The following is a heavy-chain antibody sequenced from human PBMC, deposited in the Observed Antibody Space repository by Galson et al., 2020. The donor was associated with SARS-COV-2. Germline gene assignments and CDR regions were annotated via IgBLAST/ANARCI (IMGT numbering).Heavy chain of an antibody. CDR2: IWYDGSNK. V-gene: IGHV3-33*01. J-gene: IGHJ5*02. CDR1: GFTFSSYG. CDR3: AGAVAGIRSWFDP. Sequence: GESLKISCAASGFTFSSYGMHWVRQAPGKGLEWVAVIWYDGSNKYYADSVKGRFTISRDNSKNTLYLQMNSLRAEDTAVYYCAGAVAGIRSWFDPWGHGTLVTVSA. D-gene: IGHD6-19*01.